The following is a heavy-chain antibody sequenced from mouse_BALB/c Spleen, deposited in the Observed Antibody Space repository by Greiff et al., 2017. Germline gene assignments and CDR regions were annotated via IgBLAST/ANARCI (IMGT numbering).Heavy chain of an antibody. J-gene: IGHJ2*01. Sequence: EVQLVESGGGLVKPGGSLKLSCAASGFTFSSYAMSWVRQSPEKRLEWVAEISSGGSYTYYPDTVTGRFTISRDNAKNTLYLEMSSLRSEDTAMYYCARPSGGDYYFDYWGQGTTLTVSS. CDR1: GFTFSSYA. D-gene: IGHD6-1*01. V-gene: IGHV5-9-4*01. CDR3: ARPSGGDYYFDY. CDR2: ISSGGSYT.